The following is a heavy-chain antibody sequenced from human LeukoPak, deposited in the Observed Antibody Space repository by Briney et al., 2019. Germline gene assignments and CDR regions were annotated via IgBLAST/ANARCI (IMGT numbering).Heavy chain of an antibody. CDR1: GGSISSSSYY. V-gene: IGHV4-39*01. CDR3: ARQDYYDSIGYFDY. CDR2: MHYSGSS. D-gene: IGHD3-22*01. Sequence: SETLSLTCTVSGGSISSSSYYWAWIRQPPGKELQWLGSMHYSGSSYYNPSLKSRVTMSVDTSKNQFSLNLSSVTAADTAVYYCARQDYYDSIGYFDYWGQGILVTVSS. J-gene: IGHJ4*02.